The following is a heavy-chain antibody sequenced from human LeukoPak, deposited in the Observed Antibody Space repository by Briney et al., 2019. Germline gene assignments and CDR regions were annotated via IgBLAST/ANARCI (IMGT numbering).Heavy chain of an antibody. CDR3: AREQGYYSVPGY. Sequence: GGSLRLSCEASEFIFSKYWMSWVRQAPEKGLEWVARINQDGTEKYSVDSVKGRFTISRDNAKNTLYLQMNSLRAEDTAVYYCAREQGYYSVPGYWGQGTLVTVSS. J-gene: IGHJ4*02. D-gene: IGHD3-22*01. CDR2: INQDGTEK. CDR1: EFIFSKYW. V-gene: IGHV3-7*01.